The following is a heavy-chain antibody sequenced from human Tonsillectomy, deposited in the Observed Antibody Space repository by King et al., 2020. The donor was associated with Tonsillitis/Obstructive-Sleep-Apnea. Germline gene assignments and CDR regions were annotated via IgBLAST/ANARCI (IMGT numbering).Heavy chain of an antibody. J-gene: IGHJ6*03. CDR3: ARAPSTSYFYYYYMDV. Sequence: VTLQESGPVLVKPTETLTLTCTVSGFSLSNARMGVSWIRQPPGKALEWLAHIFSNDEKSYSTSLNSRLTISNDTSRSQVVLTMTNMDPVDTATYYCARAPSTSYFYYYYMDVWGKGTTVTVSS. CDR2: IFSNDEK. CDR1: GFSLSNARMG. D-gene: IGHD2-2*01. V-gene: IGHV2-26*01.